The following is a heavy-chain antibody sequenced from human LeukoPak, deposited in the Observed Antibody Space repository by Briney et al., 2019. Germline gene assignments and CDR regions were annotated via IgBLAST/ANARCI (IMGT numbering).Heavy chain of an antibody. CDR2: ISSSGSTI. CDR1: GFTFSDYY. V-gene: IGHV3-11*01. J-gene: IGHJ3*02. D-gene: IGHD2-8*02. Sequence: PGGSLRLSCAASGFTFSDYYMSWIRQAPGKGLEWVSYISSSGSTIYYADSVKGRFTISRDNAKNSLYLQMNSLRAEDTAVYYCARVVSTPYDAFDIWGQGTMVTVSS. CDR3: ARVVSTPYDAFDI.